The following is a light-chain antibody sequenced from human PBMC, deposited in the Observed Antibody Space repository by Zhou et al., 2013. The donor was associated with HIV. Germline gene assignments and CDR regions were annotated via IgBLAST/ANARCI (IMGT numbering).Light chain of an antibody. J-gene: IGKJ4*01. Sequence: DIQMTQSPSIVSASPGDRVTITCQASQDISNYLNWYQQKPGKAPKLLIYDASNLETGVPSRFSGRGSGTEFTLTVTSLQPEDLATYYCLQYNTYPFTFGGGPRWRS. CDR3: LQYNTYPFT. CDR2: DAS. CDR1: QDISNY. V-gene: IGKV1-33*01.